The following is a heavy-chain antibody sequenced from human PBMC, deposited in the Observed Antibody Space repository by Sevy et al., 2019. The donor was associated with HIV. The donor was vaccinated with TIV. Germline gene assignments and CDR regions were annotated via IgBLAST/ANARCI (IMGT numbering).Heavy chain of an antibody. CDR1: GYTFTSYG. Sequence: ASVKVSCKASGYTFTSYGISWVRQARGQGLEWMGWISAYNGNTNYAQKLQGRVTMTTDTSTSTAYMELRSLRSDDTAVYYCATDVLRYFDWFKNHYYYGMDVWGQGTTVTVSS. D-gene: IGHD3-9*01. CDR3: ATDVLRYFDWFKNHYYYGMDV. CDR2: ISAYNGNT. V-gene: IGHV1-18*01. J-gene: IGHJ6*02.